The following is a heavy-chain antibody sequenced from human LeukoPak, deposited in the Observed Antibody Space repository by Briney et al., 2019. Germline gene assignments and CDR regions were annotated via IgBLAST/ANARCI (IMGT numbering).Heavy chain of an antibody. CDR1: GYTLTELS. D-gene: IGHD3-10*01. Sequence: ASVKVSCKVSGYTLTELSMHWVRQAPGQGLEWMGIINPSGGSTSYAQKFQGRVTMTRDTSTSTVYMELSSLRSEDTAVYYCARSGVPMVRGVYPFDYWGQGTLVTVSS. J-gene: IGHJ4*02. CDR3: ARSGVPMVRGVYPFDY. CDR2: INPSGGST. V-gene: IGHV1-46*01.